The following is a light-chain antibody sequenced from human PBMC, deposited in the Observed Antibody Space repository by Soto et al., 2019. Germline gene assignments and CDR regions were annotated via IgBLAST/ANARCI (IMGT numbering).Light chain of an antibody. Sequence: EIVLTQSPATPSVSPGERATLTCRASQTVGNSLAWYQQKPGQAPRLLIYVASTRATGVPSRFSGSGSGTEFALTISSLQYEDFEVYSCQQQKAWPLTFGGGTKVEIK. CDR3: QQQKAWPLT. CDR1: QTVGNS. CDR2: VAS. J-gene: IGKJ4*01. V-gene: IGKV3-15*01.